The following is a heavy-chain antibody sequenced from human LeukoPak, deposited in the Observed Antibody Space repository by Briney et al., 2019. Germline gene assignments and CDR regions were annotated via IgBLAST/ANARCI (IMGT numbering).Heavy chain of an antibody. Sequence: ASVKVSCKASGYTFTSYGISWVRQAPGQGLEWMGWISAYNGNTNYAQKLQGRVTMTTDTSTSTAYMELRRLRSDDTAVYYCARGQYGSGSYYPPYPFDYWGQGTLVTVSS. V-gene: IGHV1-18*01. CDR2: ISAYNGNT. CDR3: ARGQYGSGSYYPPYPFDY. CDR1: GYTFTSYG. J-gene: IGHJ4*02. D-gene: IGHD3-10*01.